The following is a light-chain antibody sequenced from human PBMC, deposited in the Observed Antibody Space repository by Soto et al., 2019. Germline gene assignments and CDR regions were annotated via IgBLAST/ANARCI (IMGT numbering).Light chain of an antibody. Sequence: SSELAHPPSVSVAPGQTARITCGGTNIGSKSVHWYRQKPGQAPVLVVNDDRDRSSGIPERFSGSNSGNTATLTISRVEAGDEADNYCQVWDSTSDLPNYVFGTWPTVPVL. CDR2: DDR. CDR3: QVWDSTSDLPNYV. V-gene: IGLV3-21*02. CDR1: NIGSKS. J-gene: IGLJ1*01.